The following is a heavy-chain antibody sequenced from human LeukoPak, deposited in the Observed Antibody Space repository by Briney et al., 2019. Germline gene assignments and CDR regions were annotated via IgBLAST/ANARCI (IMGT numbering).Heavy chain of an antibody. J-gene: IGHJ4*02. CDR3: ASGGSGSDLDY. V-gene: IGHV1-69*04. CDR1: GGTFSSYA. D-gene: IGHD1-14*01. Sequence: SVKVSCRASGGTFSSYAISWVRQAPGQGLEWMGRIIPILGIANYAQKFQGRVTITADKSTSTAYMELSSLRSEDTAVYYCASGGSGSDLDYWGQGTLVTVSS. CDR2: IIPILGIA.